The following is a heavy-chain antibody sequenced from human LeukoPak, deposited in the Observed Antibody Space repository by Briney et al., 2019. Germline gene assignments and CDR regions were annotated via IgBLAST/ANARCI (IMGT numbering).Heavy chain of an antibody. CDR3: ARSRGAATYDY. CDR1: DDSISSYN. J-gene: IGHJ4*02. V-gene: IGHV4-59*01. CDR2: IYHSGST. D-gene: IGHD2-15*01. Sequence: SETLSLTCTVADDSISSYNWSWIRQPPGKGLEWIGFIYHSGSTNYNPSLKSRVTISVDTSKNQLSLKLTSVTAADTAVYYCARSRGAATYDYWGQGTLVTVSP.